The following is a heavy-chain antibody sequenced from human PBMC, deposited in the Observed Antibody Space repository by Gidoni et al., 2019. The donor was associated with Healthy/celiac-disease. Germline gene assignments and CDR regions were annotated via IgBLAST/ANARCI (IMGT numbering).Heavy chain of an antibody. CDR2: ILPSLGIA. V-gene: IGHV1-69*08. D-gene: IGHD1-20*01. CDR1: GSTFISYT. CDR3: ARDRGITGPYYYGMDV. J-gene: IGHJ6*02. Sequence: QVQLVQSGAEVKKPGSSVKVPCTASGSTFISYTITWVRQAPGQGLESMGRILPSLGIANYAQKFQGRVTITADKSTSTAYMELSSLRAEDTAVYYCARDRGITGPYYYGMDVWGQGTTVTVSS.